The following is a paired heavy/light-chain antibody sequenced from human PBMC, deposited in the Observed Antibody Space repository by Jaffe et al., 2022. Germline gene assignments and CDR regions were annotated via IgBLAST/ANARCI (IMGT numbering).Light chain of an antibody. V-gene: IGKV1-39*01. J-gene: IGKJ1*01. CDR1: QSISTF. CDR3: QQSFNFPRT. Sequence: DVQMTQSPSSLSASIGDTVTIACRASQSISTFLNWYQQKPGSAPKVLIYGTSILHSGVPSRFSGSGSGTDFTLTISSLQPEDFATYFCQQSFNFPRTFAQGTKVEIK. CDR2: GTS.
Heavy chain of an antibody. CDR2: IYPGDSDT. D-gene: IGHD3-16*02. V-gene: IGHV5-51*03. Sequence: EGQLVQSGAEMKKPGESLKISCLASGYSFTSFWIGWVRQMPGKGLEWMGIIYPGDSDTRYSPSFQGQVTISADKSTSTAYLQWSSLKASDSAVYYCVRRNDYVGGTYRWHYYYDYWGQGTLVTVSS. CDR3: VRRNDYVGGTYRWHYYYDY. CDR1: GYSFTSFW. J-gene: IGHJ4*02.